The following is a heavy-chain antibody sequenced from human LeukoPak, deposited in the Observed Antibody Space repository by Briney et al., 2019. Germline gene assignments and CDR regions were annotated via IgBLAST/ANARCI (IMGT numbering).Heavy chain of an antibody. CDR3: GRDPYGDPTTRLVP. CDR2: INSDGSIT. Sequence: GGSLRLSCEGSGFTFSSYWMHWVRQAPGKGLVWVARINSDGSITSYADSVKGRFTISRDNAKNTVYLQMNSLRAEDSALYYCGRDPYGDPTTRLVPWGQGTLVTVSS. CDR1: GFTFSSYW. V-gene: IGHV3-74*01. J-gene: IGHJ5*02. D-gene: IGHD2-21*02.